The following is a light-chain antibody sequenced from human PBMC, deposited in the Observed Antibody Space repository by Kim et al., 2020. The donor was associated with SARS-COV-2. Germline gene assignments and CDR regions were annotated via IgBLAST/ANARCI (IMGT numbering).Light chain of an antibody. CDR2: KAS. V-gene: IGKV1-5*03. CDR1: QSISSW. J-gene: IGKJ1*01. Sequence: DIQMTQSPSTLSASEGDRVTITCRASQSISSWLAWYQQKPGKAPKLLIYKASSLESGVPSRFSGSGSGTEFTLTISSLQPDDFATYYCQQYNTWTFGQGTKVDIK. CDR3: QQYNTWT.